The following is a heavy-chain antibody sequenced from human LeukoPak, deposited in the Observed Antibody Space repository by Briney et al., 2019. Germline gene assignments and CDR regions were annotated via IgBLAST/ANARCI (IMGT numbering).Heavy chain of an antibody. Sequence: KPGGSLRLSCAASGFTFSDYYMSWIRQAPGKGLEWVSYISSSGSTIYYADSVKGQFTISRDNAKNSLYLQMNSLRAEDTAVYYCATSYSYGQPEFDYWGQGTLVTVSS. D-gene: IGHD5-18*01. J-gene: IGHJ4*02. CDR2: ISSSGSTI. V-gene: IGHV3-11*01. CDR3: ATSYSYGQPEFDY. CDR1: GFTFSDYY.